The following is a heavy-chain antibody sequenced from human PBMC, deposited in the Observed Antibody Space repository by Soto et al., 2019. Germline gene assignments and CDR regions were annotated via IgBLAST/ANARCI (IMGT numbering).Heavy chain of an antibody. D-gene: IGHD3-10*01. CDR3: ARSGYYYGSGSLYYYGMDV. Sequence: ASVKVSCKASGGTFSSYAISWVRQAPGQGLEWMGGIIPIFGTANYAQKFQGRVTITADESTSTAYMELSSLRSEDTAVYYCARSGYYYGSGSLYYYGMDVWGQGTTVTVSS. CDR2: IIPIFGTA. J-gene: IGHJ6*02. CDR1: GGTFSSYA. V-gene: IGHV1-69*13.